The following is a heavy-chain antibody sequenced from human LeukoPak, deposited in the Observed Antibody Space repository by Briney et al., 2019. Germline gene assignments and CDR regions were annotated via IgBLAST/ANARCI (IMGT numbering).Heavy chain of an antibody. CDR3: TREYSSGWPFDF. V-gene: IGHV3-73*01. Sequence: GGSLRLSCAASGFTFSASAVHWVRRASGKGLEWVGRIRSKADTYATSYAASGKGRFNISRDDSKNTAFLQLNSLETEDTAVYYCTREYSSGWPFDFWGQGTLVTVSS. CDR2: IRSKADTYAT. CDR1: GFTFSASA. J-gene: IGHJ4*02. D-gene: IGHD6-19*01.